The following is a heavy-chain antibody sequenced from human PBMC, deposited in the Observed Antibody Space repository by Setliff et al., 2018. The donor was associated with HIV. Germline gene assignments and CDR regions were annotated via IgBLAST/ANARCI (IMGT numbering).Heavy chain of an antibody. D-gene: IGHD3-22*01. V-gene: IGHV4-59*01. CDR1: GGSISSYY. CDR3: ARDRPDLYYDSSGDAFDI. Sequence: NPSETLSLTCTVSGGSISSYYWSWIRQPPGKGLEWIGYMYYSGSANYNPSLKSRVTMSVDPSKNQFSPKLSSVTAADTAVYYCARDRPDLYYDSSGDAFDIWGQGTMVTVSS. J-gene: IGHJ3*02. CDR2: MYYSGSA.